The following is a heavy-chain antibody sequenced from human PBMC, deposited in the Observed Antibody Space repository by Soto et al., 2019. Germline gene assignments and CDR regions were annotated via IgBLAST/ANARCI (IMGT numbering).Heavy chain of an antibody. CDR3: ARGFRRYCSSSSCYTNYYYYYMDV. D-gene: IGHD2-2*02. V-gene: IGHV3-53*04. Sequence: EVQLVESGGGLVQPGGSLRLSCAASGFTVSSTYMSWVRQAPGKGLEWVSVIYSGGSTYYADSVKGRFTISRHNSKNTLYLQMNSLRAEDTAVYYCARGFRRYCSSSSCYTNYYYYYMDVWGKGTTVTVSS. J-gene: IGHJ6*03. CDR2: IYSGGST. CDR1: GFTVSSTY.